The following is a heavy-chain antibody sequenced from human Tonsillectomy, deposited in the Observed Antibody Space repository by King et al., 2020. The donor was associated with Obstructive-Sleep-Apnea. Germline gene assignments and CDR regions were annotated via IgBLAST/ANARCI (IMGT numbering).Heavy chain of an antibody. J-gene: IGHJ4*02. CDR2: IIPILGIA. D-gene: IGHD4-17*01. V-gene: IGHV1-69*09. CDR1: GGTFSSYA. CDR3: ARDRGWGYGDSPFDY. Sequence: VQLVESGAEVKKPGSSVKVSCKASGGTFSSYAISWVRQAPGQGLEWMGRIIPILGIANYAQKFQGRVTITADKSTSTAYMELSSLRSEDTAVYYCARDRGWGYGDSPFDYWGQGTLVTVSS.